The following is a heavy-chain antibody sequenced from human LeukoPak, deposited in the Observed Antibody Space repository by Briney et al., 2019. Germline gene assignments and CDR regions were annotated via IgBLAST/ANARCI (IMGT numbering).Heavy chain of an antibody. D-gene: IGHD2-2*01. Sequence: QPGRSLSLSCTASGFTFGDYAMSWFRPAPGKGLEWVGFIRSKAYGGTTEYAASVKGRFTISRDDSKSIAYLQMNSLKTEDTAVYYCTRAYTQLGFDPWGQGTLVTVS. CDR1: GFTFGDYA. CDR2: IRSKAYGGTT. J-gene: IGHJ5*02. V-gene: IGHV3-49*03. CDR3: TRAYTQLGFDP.